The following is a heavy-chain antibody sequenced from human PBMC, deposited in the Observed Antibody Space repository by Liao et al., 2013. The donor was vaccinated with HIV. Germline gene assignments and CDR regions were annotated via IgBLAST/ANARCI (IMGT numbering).Heavy chain of an antibody. CDR1: GDPISSGDY. V-gene: IGHV4-38-2*02. CDR2: TGST. CDR3: ARSQYYYCLDV. Sequence: QVQLQESGPGLVKPSQTLSLTCTVSGDPISSGDYTGSTYNNPSLTSRVSISVDTSKNQFSLKLSSVTAADTAVYYCARSQYYYCLDVWGKGTTVTVSS. J-gene: IGHJ6*03.